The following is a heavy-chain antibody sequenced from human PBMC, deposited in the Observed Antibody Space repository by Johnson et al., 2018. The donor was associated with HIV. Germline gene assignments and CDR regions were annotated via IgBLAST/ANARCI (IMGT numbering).Heavy chain of an antibody. Sequence: QVQLVESGGGVVQPGRFLRLSCAASGFSFSGYGMHWVRQAPGKGLEWVAVIWYDGSNKYYADSVRGRFTISRDNSKNTLYLQMNSLRAEDTAVYYCAKDLIAARRGCDAFDFWGQGTMVTVSS. D-gene: IGHD6-6*01. V-gene: IGHV3-33*06. J-gene: IGHJ3*01. CDR2: IWYDGSNK. CDR1: GFSFSGYG. CDR3: AKDLIAARRGCDAFDF.